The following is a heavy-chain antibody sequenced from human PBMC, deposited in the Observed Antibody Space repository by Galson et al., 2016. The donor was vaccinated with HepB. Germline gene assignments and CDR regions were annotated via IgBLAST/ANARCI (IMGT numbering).Heavy chain of an antibody. D-gene: IGHD1-26*01. J-gene: IGHJ4*02. CDR1: GFIVSSNY. Sequence: SLRLSCAASGFIVSSNYMSWVRQAPGKGLEGVSVIYSGGSTHYADSVKGRFVISRDNSKNTLFLQMNSLRAEDTAVYYCATSPNSGRWGQGTLVTVSS. V-gene: IGHV3-53*01. CDR3: ATSPNSGR. CDR2: IYSGGST.